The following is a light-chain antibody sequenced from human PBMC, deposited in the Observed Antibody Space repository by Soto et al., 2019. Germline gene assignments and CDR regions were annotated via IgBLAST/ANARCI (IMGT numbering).Light chain of an antibody. CDR1: SSDFGRYNY. V-gene: IGLV2-11*01. Sequence: QSVLTQPRSVSGSPGQSVTISCTGTSSDFGRYNYVSWLQQHPGKAPKPIIYDVSQRPSGVPDRFSGSKSGNTASLTISGLQAEDEAEYHCCSYAGSSSIFVFGTGTKVTVL. CDR2: DVS. J-gene: IGLJ1*01. CDR3: CSYAGSSSIFV.